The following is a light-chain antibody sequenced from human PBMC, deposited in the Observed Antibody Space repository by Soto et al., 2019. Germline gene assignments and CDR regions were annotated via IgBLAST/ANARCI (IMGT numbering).Light chain of an antibody. J-gene: IGKJ4*01. CDR1: QGIGST. Sequence: EILMTQSPATLSVSSGEGATLSCRASQGIGSTLAWYQQKPGQTPRLLIYDTSIRATGVPARFRGSASWKEFTLTITSLQSEDFAVYYCQHYANWPLTFGGGTKV. CDR2: DTS. CDR3: QHYANWPLT. V-gene: IGKV3-15*01.